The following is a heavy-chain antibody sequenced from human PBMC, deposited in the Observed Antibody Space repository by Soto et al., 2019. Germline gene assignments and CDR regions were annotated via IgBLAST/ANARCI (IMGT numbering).Heavy chain of an antibody. D-gene: IGHD3-3*01. CDR2: ISGSGGST. V-gene: IGHV3-23*01. Sequence: GGSLRLSCAASGFTFSSYAMSWVRQAPGKGLEWVSAISGSGGSTYYADSVKGRFTISRDNSKNTLYLQMNSLRAEDTAVYYCAKYYDFWSGYSELDYWGQGTLVTVSS. CDR1: GFTFSSYA. J-gene: IGHJ4*02. CDR3: AKYYDFWSGYSELDY.